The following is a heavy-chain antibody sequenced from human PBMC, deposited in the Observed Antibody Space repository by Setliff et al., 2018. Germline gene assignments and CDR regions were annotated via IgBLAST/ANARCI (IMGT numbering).Heavy chain of an antibody. CDR2: IYSGGSST. J-gene: IGHJ4*02. Sequence: GGSLRLSCAASGFTFSGYGMIWVRQAPGKGLEWVSIIYSGGSSTYYGDSVKGRFTVSRDDSKNTLYLQMNSLRAEDTAVYYCAKGCHAGCFWSDCWGQGTLVTVSS. CDR3: AKGCHAGCFWSDC. D-gene: IGHD2-15*01. CDR1: GFTFSGYG. V-gene: IGHV3-23*03.